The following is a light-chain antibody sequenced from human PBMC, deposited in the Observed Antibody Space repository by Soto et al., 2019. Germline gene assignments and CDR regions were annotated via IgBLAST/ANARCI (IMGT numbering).Light chain of an antibody. CDR1: ETIYRY. CDR2: DAS. V-gene: IGKV1-6*01. J-gene: IGKJ1*01. Sequence: AIQMTQSPPSLSASVGDRVTITCRASETIYRYLNCYQQKPGKAPSLLISDASTLQGGVPSRFSGSGSGTDFTLTISSLQPEDFATYYCLQDNTYPRTFGQGTKVDIK. CDR3: LQDNTYPRT.